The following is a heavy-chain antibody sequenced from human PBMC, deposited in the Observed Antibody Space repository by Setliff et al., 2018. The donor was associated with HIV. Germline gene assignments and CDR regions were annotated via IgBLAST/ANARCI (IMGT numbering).Heavy chain of an antibody. V-gene: IGHV1-18*01. CDR1: TYTVSSYV. Sequence: ASVKVSCKASTYTVSSYVINWVRQAPGQGLEWMGRISVYNGNTIYAQKLQGRVIMTTDTSTRTAYMELRSLRSDDTAMYYCATQRDIVMVPGQGGFDIWAQGTMVTVSS. CDR3: ATQRDIVMVPGQGGFDI. J-gene: IGHJ3*02. D-gene: IGHD2-2*01. CDR2: ISVYNGNT.